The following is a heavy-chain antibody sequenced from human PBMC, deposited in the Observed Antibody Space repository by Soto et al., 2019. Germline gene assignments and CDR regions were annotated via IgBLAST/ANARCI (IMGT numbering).Heavy chain of an antibody. D-gene: IGHD1-26*01. V-gene: IGHV4-59*02. CDR2: IYASGSP. Sequence: PSETLSLTCTISGGSVSVYYRSWIRQSTGQGLEWIGYIYASGSPYYNPSLRSRVTISADTSKNQISLKLTSPTAADTAVHYCARGVGSSPPQYWGRGTLVTVSS. CDR3: ARGVGSSPPQY. CDR1: GGSVSVYY. J-gene: IGHJ4*02.